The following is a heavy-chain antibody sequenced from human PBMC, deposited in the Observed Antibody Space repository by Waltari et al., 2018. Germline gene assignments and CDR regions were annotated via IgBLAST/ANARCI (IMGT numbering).Heavy chain of an antibody. Sequence: QVQLVQSGAEVKKPGASVKVSCKVSGYTLTELSLHWVRQAPGKGLEWLGGCEPEDGETIYAQKCQGRVTRTEDTSTDTDYMELSSLRSEDTAVYYCAAGRRFRDYWGQGTLVTVSS. CDR1: GYTLTELS. J-gene: IGHJ4*02. CDR2: CEPEDGET. CDR3: AAGRRFRDY. V-gene: IGHV1-24*01.